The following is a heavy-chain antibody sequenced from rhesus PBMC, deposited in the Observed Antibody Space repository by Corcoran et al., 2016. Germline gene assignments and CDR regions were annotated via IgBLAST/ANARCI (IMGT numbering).Heavy chain of an antibody. CDR2: ISSGGSI. CDR1: GFTSGNSD. Sequence: EVQLVESGGGLVQPGGSLRLSCAAPGFTSGNSDLIWIRQAPGKGLEWVSYISSGGSIYYSDSVKGRFTISKDNAKNTLYLQMSSLRVEDTAVYYCANTLEYCTGSGCYGLDSWGQGVVVTVSS. D-gene: IGHD2-21*01. V-gene: IGHV3S43*01. J-gene: IGHJ6*01. CDR3: ANTLEYCTGSGCYGLDS.